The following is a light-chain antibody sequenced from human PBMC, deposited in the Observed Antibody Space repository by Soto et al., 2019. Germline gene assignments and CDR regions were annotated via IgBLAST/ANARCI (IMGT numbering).Light chain of an antibody. Sequence: DIQMSQSPSSLSASVGDRVTIXXRAAESISRHLNWYQQKPGRAPDLXIYAASTLQNGVPSRFTGSGSGTDFTLTITGLQLEDFATYYCQQDYSTLATFGQGTRLDI. J-gene: IGKJ5*01. CDR1: ESISRH. CDR2: AAS. V-gene: IGKV1-39*01. CDR3: QQDYSTLAT.